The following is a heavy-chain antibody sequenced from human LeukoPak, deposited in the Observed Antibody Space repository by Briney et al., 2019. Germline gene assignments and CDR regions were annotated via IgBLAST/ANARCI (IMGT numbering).Heavy chain of an antibody. CDR2: ISSSGSTI. V-gene: IGHV3-48*03. Sequence: GGSLRLSCAASGFTFSSYEMNWVRQAPGKGLEWVSYISSSGSTIYYADSVKGRFTISRDNAKNSLYLQMSSLRAEDTAVYYCARDSTDFDYWGQGTLVTVSS. CDR1: GFTFSSYE. J-gene: IGHJ4*02. CDR3: ARDSTDFDY.